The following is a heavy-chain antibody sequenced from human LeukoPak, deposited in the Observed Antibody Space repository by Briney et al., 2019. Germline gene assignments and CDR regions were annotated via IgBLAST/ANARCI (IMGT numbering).Heavy chain of an antibody. V-gene: IGHV3-9*01. CDR3: AKDLGYCSSTSCSYFDY. CDR2: ISWNSGSI. Sequence: GGSLRLSCAASGFTFDDYAMHWVRQAPGKGLEWVSGISWNSGSIGYADSVKGRFTISRDSAKNSLYLQMNSLRAEDTALYYCAKDLGYCSSTSCSYFDYWGQGTLVTVSS. D-gene: IGHD2-2*01. J-gene: IGHJ4*02. CDR1: GFTFDDYA.